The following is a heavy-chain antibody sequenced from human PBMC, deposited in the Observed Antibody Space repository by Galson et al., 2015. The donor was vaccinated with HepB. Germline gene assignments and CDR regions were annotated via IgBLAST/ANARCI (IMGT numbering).Heavy chain of an antibody. CDR2: TYYRSNWRK. J-gene: IGHJ6*02. Sequence: CAISGDSVSSNSAVWNWIRQSPSRGFEWLGRTYYRSNWRKDYGLFVRSRIIINADISRNQISLQLNSVSPEDTAIYYCAYGVDVWCQGTTVTVSS. V-gene: IGHV6-1*01. CDR1: GDSVSSNSAV. CDR3: AYGVDV.